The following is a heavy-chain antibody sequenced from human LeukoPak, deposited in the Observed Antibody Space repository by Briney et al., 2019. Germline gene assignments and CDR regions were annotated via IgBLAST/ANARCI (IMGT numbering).Heavy chain of an antibody. V-gene: IGHV3-49*03. CDR3: SRAFWRFGFDF. D-gene: IGHD3-3*01. CDR1: GFIFGDDG. Sequence: GGSLRLSCTASGFIFGDDGMSWFRQAPGKGLEWVGFIRSKAYGGTTEHAASVKGRFTLSRDDSKSIAYLQMESLKTEDTAVYYCSRAFWRFGFDFWGQGTLVTVSS. CDR2: IRSKAYGGTT. J-gene: IGHJ4*02.